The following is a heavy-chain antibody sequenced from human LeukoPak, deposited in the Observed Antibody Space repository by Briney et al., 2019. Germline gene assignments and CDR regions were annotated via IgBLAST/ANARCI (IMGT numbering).Heavy chain of an antibody. D-gene: IGHD1-26*01. V-gene: IGHV4-39*07. Sequence: PSETLSLTCTVSGGSISSSSYYWGWIRQPPGKGLEWIGEINHSGSTNYNPSLKSRVTISVDTSKNQFSLKLSSVTAADTAVYYCAREISGSYFGVWFDPWGQGTLVTVSS. J-gene: IGHJ5*02. CDR1: GGSISSSSYY. CDR3: AREISGSYFGVWFDP. CDR2: INHSGST.